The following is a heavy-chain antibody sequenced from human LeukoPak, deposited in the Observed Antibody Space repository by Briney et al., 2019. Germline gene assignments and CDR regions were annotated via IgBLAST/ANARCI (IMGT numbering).Heavy chain of an antibody. V-gene: IGHV3-30*02. CDR1: GFIFSSYG. J-gene: IGHJ5*02. D-gene: IGHD3-22*01. Sequence: GGSLRLSCAASGFIFSSYGMHWVRQAPGKGLEWVAYTWYDGSNKYYADSVKGRFTISRDNSKNTLYLQMNSLRAEDTAVYYCAKDGDYDSSGYYGNWFDPWGQGTLVTVSS. CDR3: AKDGDYDSSGYYGNWFDP. CDR2: TWYDGSNK.